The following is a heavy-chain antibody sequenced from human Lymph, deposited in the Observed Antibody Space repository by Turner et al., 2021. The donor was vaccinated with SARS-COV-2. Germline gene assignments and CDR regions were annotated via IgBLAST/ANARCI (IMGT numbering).Heavy chain of an antibody. J-gene: IGHJ4*02. Sequence: QVQLQESGPGLVKPSGTLSLTCAVSGGSISSSNWWSWVRQPPGKGLEWIGEIHHSGNTNYNPSLKSRVTISVDKSKNQFSLKLSSVTAADTALYYCATKYCSGGSCSYFDYWGKGTLVTVSS. CDR1: GGSISSSNW. V-gene: IGHV4-4*02. D-gene: IGHD2-15*01. CDR3: ATKYCSGGSCSYFDY. CDR2: IHHSGNT.